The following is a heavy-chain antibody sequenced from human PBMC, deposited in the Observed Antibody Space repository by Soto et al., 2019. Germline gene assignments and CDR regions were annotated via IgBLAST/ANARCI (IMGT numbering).Heavy chain of an antibody. CDR3: ARDLVVVVADFVPFDY. CDR2: ISAYNGNT. D-gene: IGHD2-15*01. J-gene: IGHJ4*02. Sequence: QVQLVQSGAEVKKPGASVKVSCKASGYTFTSYGISWVRQAPGQGLEWMGWISAYNGNTNYAQKLQGRVTMTTDTATSTAYMELRSLRSDDTAVYYCARDLVVVVADFVPFDYWGQGTLVTVSS. V-gene: IGHV1-18*01. CDR1: GYTFTSYG.